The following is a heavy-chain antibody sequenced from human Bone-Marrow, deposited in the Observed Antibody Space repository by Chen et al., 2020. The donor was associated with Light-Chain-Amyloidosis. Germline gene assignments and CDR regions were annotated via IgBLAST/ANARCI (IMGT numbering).Heavy chain of an antibody. Sequence: EVQLVESGGGLVQPGGSLKLSCAASGFTFNNYWMHWVGQAQGKGLVWVSRINSVGTSTSYADSVKGRFTISRDNAKNTLYLQMNSLRAEDTAVYYCARDTTGRNYDILTGYYAIGYGMDVWGQGTTVTVSS. D-gene: IGHD3-9*01. CDR2: INSVGTST. J-gene: IGHJ6*02. CDR3: ARDTTGRNYDILTGYYAIGYGMDV. V-gene: IGHV3-74*01. CDR1: GFTFNNYW.